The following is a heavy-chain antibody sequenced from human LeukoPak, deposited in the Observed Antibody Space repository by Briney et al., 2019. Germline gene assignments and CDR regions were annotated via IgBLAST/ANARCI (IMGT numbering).Heavy chain of an antibody. CDR1: GGSISTYY. Sequence: SETLSLTCTVSGGSISTYYWSWIRQPPGKGLEWIGYIYYSGSTNYNPSLKSRVTISVDTSKNQFSLKLSSVTAADTAVYYCARGADGYNPFGQGTLVTVSS. J-gene: IGHJ5*02. D-gene: IGHD5-24*01. V-gene: IGHV4-59*01. CDR2: IYYSGST. CDR3: ARGADGYNP.